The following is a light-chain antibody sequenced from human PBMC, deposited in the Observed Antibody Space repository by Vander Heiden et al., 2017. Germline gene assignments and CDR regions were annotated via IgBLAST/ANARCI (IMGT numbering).Light chain of an antibody. CDR1: QSVSRY. J-gene: IGKJ5*01. CDR2: DAS. Sequence: EIVLTQSPATLSLPPGERATLSCRASQSVSRYLAWYQQKPGQSPRLLIYDASNRATGIPARFSGSGSGTDFTLGISSLEPEDFAVYYCQQSDTWPITFGQGTRLEIK. CDR3: QQSDTWPIT. V-gene: IGKV3-11*01.